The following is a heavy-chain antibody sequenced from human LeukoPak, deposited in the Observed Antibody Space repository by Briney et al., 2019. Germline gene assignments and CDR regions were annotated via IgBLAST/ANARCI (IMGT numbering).Heavy chain of an antibody. CDR2: IYPGDSDT. J-gene: IGHJ4*02. CDR1: GYSFTSYW. D-gene: IGHD5-24*01. CDR3: ARRLGGWLQLGYFDY. V-gene: IGHV5-51*01. Sequence: GESLQISCKGSGYSFTSYWIGWVRQLPGKGLEWMGIIYPGDSDTRYSPSFQGQVTISADKSISTAYLQWSSLKASDTAMYYCARRLGGWLQLGYFDYWGQGTLVTVSS.